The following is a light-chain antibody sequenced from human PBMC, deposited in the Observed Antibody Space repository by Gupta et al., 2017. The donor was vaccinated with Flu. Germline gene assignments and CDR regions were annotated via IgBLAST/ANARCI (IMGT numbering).Light chain of an antibody. J-gene: IGKJ2*01. Sequence: DIQMTQSPSSLSASVGDRVTVTCRASQNIGIYLTWYQQRPGKAPKLLIHSVSNLQSGVPSRFSGSGSGTDFTLTISSLQPEDFATYFCQQTYTTPYTFGQVTKLEIK. CDR2: SVS. CDR3: QQTYTTPYT. V-gene: IGKV1-39*01. CDR1: QNIGIY.